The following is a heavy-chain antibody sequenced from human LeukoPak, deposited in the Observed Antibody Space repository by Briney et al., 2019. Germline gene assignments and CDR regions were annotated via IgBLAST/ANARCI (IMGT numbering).Heavy chain of an antibody. Sequence: SQTLSLTRAISGDSVSSNSAAWTWIRQSPSRGLEWLGRTYYRSKWYNDYAVSVKSRITINPDTSKNQFSLQLNSVTPEDTAVYXXXXXXXXXXXFGVVKRGFNWFDPWGQGTLVTVSS. J-gene: IGHJ5*02. D-gene: IGHD3-3*01. V-gene: IGHV6-1*01. CDR2: TYYRSKWYN. CDR3: XXXXXXXXXFGVVKRGFNWFDP. CDR1: GDSVSSNSAA.